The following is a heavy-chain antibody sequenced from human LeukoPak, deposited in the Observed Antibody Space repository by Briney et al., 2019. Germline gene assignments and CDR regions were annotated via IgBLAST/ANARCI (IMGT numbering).Heavy chain of an antibody. CDR3: AKGSYYDSSGSFYFDY. Sequence: GGSLRLSCAASGFTFSSYAMSWVRQAPGKGLEWVSAISGSGSGGTTHYADSVKGRFTISRDNSKNTLYVQVNSLGTEDTAAYYCAKGSYYDSSGSFYFDYWGQGTPVTVSS. CDR1: GFTFSSYA. CDR2: ISGSGSGGTT. J-gene: IGHJ4*02. V-gene: IGHV3-23*01. D-gene: IGHD3-22*01.